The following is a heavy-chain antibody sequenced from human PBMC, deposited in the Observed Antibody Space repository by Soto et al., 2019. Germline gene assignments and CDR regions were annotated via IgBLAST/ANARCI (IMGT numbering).Heavy chain of an antibody. J-gene: IGHJ4*02. CDR3: ARGGYDYVWGSYRYHFDY. V-gene: IGHV3-48*03. D-gene: IGHD3-16*02. CDR1: GFTFSSYE. CDR2: ISSSGSTI. Sequence: GGSLRLSCAASGFTFSSYEMNWVRQAPGKGLEWGSYISSSGSTIYYADSVKGRFTISRDNAKNSLYLQMNSLRAEDTAVYYCARGGYDYVWGSYRYHFDYWGQGTLVTVSS.